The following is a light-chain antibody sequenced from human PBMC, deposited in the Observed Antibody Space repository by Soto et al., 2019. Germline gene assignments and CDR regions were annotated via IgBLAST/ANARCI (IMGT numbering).Light chain of an antibody. J-gene: IGKJ4*01. Sequence: EIVLTQSPGTLSLSPGERATLSCRASQSVGRNYLAWYQQKPGQDPRLLIHGASSRATGIPDRFSGSGSGTDFTLTISRLEPEDFAVYYCQQYASSPLTFGGGTKVEIK. V-gene: IGKV3-20*01. CDR3: QQYASSPLT. CDR1: QSVGRNY. CDR2: GAS.